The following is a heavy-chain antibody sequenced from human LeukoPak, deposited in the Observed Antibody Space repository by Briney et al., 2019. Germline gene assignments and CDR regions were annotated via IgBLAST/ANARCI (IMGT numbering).Heavy chain of an antibody. V-gene: IGHV1-2*02. CDR1: GYTLTGYY. D-gene: IGHD2-2*01. CDR2: IYLNSGGT. J-gene: IGHJ4*02. Sequence: ASVKVSCKASGYTLTGYYIHWVRQAPGQGLEWMGWIYLNSGGTMYAERFQGRVTLTRDTSISTAYMELSRLRSDDTAVYYCATGERLVPAAMWFDYWGQGTLVTVSS. CDR3: ATGERLVPAAMWFDY.